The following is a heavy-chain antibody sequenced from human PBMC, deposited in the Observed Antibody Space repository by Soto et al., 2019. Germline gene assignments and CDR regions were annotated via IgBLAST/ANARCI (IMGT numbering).Heavy chain of an antibody. CDR1: GGSISSGNYY. J-gene: IGHJ4*02. V-gene: IGHV4-30-4*01. Sequence: SETLSLTCTVSGGSISSGNYYWSWIRQPPGKGLEWIGFISYSGTTHYSASLRSRVSISVDTSKNQFSLDLSSVTAADTAVYYCXTMGTPVTGLYYFDYWGQGTLVTVSS. CDR2: ISYSGTT. D-gene: IGHD4-17*01. CDR3: XTMGTPVTGLYYFDY.